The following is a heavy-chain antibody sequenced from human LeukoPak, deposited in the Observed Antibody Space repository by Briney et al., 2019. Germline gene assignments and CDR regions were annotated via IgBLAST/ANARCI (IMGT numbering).Heavy chain of an antibody. J-gene: IGHJ4*02. CDR3: AKGGY. V-gene: IGHV3-9*01. Sequence: GRSLRLSCAASGFTFDDYAMHWVRQAPGKGLEWVSGISWNGGSIGYADSVKGRFTISRDNAKNSLYLQMNSLRAEDTALYYCAKGGYWGQGTLVTVSS. D-gene: IGHD3-16*01. CDR1: GFTFDDYA. CDR2: ISWNGGSI.